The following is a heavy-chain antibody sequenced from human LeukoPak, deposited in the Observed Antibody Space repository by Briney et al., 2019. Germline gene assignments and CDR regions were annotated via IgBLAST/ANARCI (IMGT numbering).Heavy chain of an antibody. J-gene: IGHJ4*02. CDR2: IHCNSGNT. CDR1: GLTFDNYA. CDR3: EKDTNSYGSGSSYQPWGPFAS. D-gene: IGHD3-10*01. V-gene: IGHV3-9*01. Sequence: GGSLRLSCAASGLTFDNYAMQWVQQAPGKGLECVSGIHCNSGNTCCADSVKGLFTISRYNPENSLSLQMNRLQSADASFYCCEKDTNSYGSGSSYQPWGPFASWGQGTRVTVSS.